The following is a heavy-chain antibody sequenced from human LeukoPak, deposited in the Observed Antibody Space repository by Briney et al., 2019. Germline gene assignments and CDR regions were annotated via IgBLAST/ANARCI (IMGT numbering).Heavy chain of an antibody. V-gene: IGHV3-30-3*01. D-gene: IGHD5-12*01. J-gene: IGHJ3*02. CDR3: ARELSRDGYIPHAFDI. CDR2: ISYDGSNK. CDR1: GFTFSSYA. Sequence: PGRSLRLSCAASGFTFSSYAMHWVRQAPGKGLEWVAVISYDGSNKYYADSVKGRFTISRDNSKNTLYLQMNSLRAEDTAVYYCARELSRDGYIPHAFDIWGQGTMVTVSS.